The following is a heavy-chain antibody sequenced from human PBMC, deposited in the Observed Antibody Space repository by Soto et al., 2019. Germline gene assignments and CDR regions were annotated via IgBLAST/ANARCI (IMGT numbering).Heavy chain of an antibody. V-gene: IGHV4-39*07. J-gene: IGHJ6*02. CDR1: GHSISSSTYY. CDR2: VYYGENT. CDR3: ERQGFGVLHGLVDV. D-gene: IGHD3-10*01. Sequence: PSETLSLTCTVSGHSISSSTYYWGWLRQPPGRGLEWIGSVYYGENTYYNPSLKGRVSISVDTSKNQFSLTLTSVTAADTAVYYCERQGFGVLHGLVDVWGQGTTVTVSS.